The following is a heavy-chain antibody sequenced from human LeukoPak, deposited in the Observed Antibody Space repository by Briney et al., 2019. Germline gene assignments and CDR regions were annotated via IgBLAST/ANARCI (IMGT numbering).Heavy chain of an antibody. CDR2: INAGNGNT. CDR3: ARSMVRGAYGKNYLYYYSGMDV. J-gene: IGHJ6*04. D-gene: IGHD3-10*01. CDR1: GYTFTSYA. V-gene: IGHV1-3*01. Sequence: ASVKVSCKASGYTFTSYAMHWVRQAPGQRLEWMGWINAGNGNTKYSQKFQGRVTITRDTSASTAYMELSSLRSEDTAVYYCARSMVRGAYGKNYLYYYSGMDVWGKGTTVTVSS.